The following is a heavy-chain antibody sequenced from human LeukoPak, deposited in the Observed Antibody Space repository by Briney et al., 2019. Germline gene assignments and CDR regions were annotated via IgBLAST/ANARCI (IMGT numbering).Heavy chain of an antibody. V-gene: IGHV1-2*02. Sequence: ASVKVSCKASGYTFIRYYMHWVRQAPGQGLEWMGWINPNSNGTNYAQKFQGRVTMTRDTSISTAYLELSRLRSDDTAVYYCARTKYSSSSVDYWGQGTLVTVPS. D-gene: IGHD6-6*01. CDR1: GYTFIRYY. J-gene: IGHJ4*02. CDR2: INPNSNGT. CDR3: ARTKYSSSSVDY.